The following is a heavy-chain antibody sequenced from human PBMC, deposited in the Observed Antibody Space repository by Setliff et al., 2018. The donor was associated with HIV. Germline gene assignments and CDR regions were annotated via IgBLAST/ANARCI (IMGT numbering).Heavy chain of an antibody. CDR1: GGSFSGYY. D-gene: IGHD1-26*01. J-gene: IGHJ4*02. CDR2: INHSGST. Sequence: SETLSLTCAVYGGSFSGYYWSWIRQPPGKGLEWIGEINHSGSTNYNPSLKSRVTISLDTARNQFSLELTSVTATDTAVYYCARDRRDDYYLTAYFDSLGQGTVVTVSS. CDR3: ARDRRDDYYLTAYFDS. V-gene: IGHV4-34*01.